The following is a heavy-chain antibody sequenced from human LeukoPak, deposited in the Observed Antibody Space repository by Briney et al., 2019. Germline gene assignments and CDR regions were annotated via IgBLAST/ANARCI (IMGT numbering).Heavy chain of an antibody. V-gene: IGHV3-23*01. Sequence: GGSLRLSCAASGFTFSSYAMSWVRQAPGKGLQWVSAISNDGGGTTYADFVKGRFTISRDNSKNTLFLQMNSLRAEDTALYYCAKGSSGYFADLWGQGTLVTVSS. CDR1: GFTFSSYA. J-gene: IGHJ5*02. CDR2: ISNDGGGT. CDR3: AKGSSGYFADL. D-gene: IGHD3-22*01.